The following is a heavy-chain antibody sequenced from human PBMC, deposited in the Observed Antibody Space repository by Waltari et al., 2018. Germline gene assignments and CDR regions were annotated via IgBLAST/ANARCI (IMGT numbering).Heavy chain of an antibody. CDR3: ASYGDYVDH. J-gene: IGHJ5*02. Sequence: QVQLQESGPGLVKPSETLSLTCTLSGYSLSTAYYWGWIRQPPGKGLEWIGSTYHSGSTHYNPSLKSRVTISVATSKNQFSLTLRSVTAAATAVYYCASYGDYVDHWVQGTLVTVSS. D-gene: IGHD4-17*01. CDR1: GYSLSTAYY. V-gene: IGHV4-38-2*02. CDR2: TYHSGST.